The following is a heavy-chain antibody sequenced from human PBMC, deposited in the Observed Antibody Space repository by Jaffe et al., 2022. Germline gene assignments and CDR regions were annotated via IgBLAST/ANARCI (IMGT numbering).Heavy chain of an antibody. J-gene: IGHJ3*02. CDR3: VRPGRDGYNVRPAHDAFDI. Sequence: EVQLVQSGAEVKKPGESLKISCKGSGYSFTSYWIGWVRQMPGKGLEWMGIIYPGDSDTRYSPSFQGQVTISADKSISTAYLQWSSLKASDTAMYYCVRPGRDGYNVRPAHDAFDIWGQGTMVTVSS. CDR1: GYSFTSYW. V-gene: IGHV5-51*03. CDR2: IYPGDSDT. D-gene: IGHD5-12*01.